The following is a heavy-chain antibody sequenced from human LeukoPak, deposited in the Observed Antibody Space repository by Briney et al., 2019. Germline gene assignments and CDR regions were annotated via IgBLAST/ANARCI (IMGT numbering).Heavy chain of an antibody. CDR1: GFTFSSYD. Sequence: PGGSLRLSCAASGFTFSSYDMNWVRQAPGRELEWISYISYISDSGTTIYYADSVKGRFTISRDDAKNSVYLQMNSLRAEDTAVYYCAKFAYPSRRVDFDYWGQGTLVTVSS. J-gene: IGHJ4*02. CDR3: AKFAYPSRRVDFDY. CDR2: ISDSGTTI. D-gene: IGHD2-21*01. V-gene: IGHV3-48*03.